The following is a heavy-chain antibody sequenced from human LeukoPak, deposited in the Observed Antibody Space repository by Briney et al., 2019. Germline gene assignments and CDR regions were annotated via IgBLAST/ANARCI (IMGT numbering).Heavy chain of an antibody. J-gene: IGHJ4*02. V-gene: IGHV4-30-4*01. CDR1: GGSISSGDYY. CDR3: ATLDYGDLTFDY. CDR2: IYYSGST. D-gene: IGHD4-17*01. Sequence: PSETLSLTCTVSGGSISSGDYYWSWIRQPPGKGLEWIGYIYYSGSTYYNPSLKSRVTISVDTSKNQFSLKLSSVTAADTAVYYCATLDYGDLTFDYWGQGTLVIVSS.